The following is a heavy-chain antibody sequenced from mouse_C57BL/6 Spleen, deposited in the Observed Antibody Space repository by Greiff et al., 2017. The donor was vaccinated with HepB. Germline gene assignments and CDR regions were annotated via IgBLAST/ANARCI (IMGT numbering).Heavy chain of an antibody. V-gene: IGHV5-4*01. CDR2: ISDGGSYT. D-gene: IGHD2-5*01. CDR3: AREYYSNFFDY. J-gene: IGHJ2*01. CDR1: GFTFSSYA. Sequence: EVQLVESGGGLEKPGGSLKLSCAASGFTFSSYAMSWVRQTPEKRLEWVATISDGGSYTYYPDNVKGRFTISRDNAKNNLYLQMSHLKSEDTAMYYCAREYYSNFFDYWGQGTTLTVSS.